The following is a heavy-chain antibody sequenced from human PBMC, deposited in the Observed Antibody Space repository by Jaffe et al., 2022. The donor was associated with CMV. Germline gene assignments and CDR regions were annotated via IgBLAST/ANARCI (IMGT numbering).Heavy chain of an antibody. CDR1: GYSFTTYW. D-gene: IGHD6-13*01. CDR2: IDPTDSYS. Sequence: DVQLVQSGAEVKKPGESLRISCKGSGYSFTTYWISWVRQMPGKGLEWMGRIDPTDSYSNYSPSFQGHVTISADKSISTAYLQWSSLKASDTAMYYCATYAPSSTWYSFDYWGQGTLVTVSS. CDR3: ATYAPSSTWYSFDY. J-gene: IGHJ4*02. V-gene: IGHV5-10-1*03.